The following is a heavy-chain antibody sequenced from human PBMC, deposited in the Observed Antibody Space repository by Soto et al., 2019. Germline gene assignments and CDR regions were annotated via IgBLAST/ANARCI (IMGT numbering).Heavy chain of an antibody. D-gene: IGHD3-3*01. CDR3: ARWWSGSRQGFDP. J-gene: IGHJ5*02. V-gene: IGHV4-31*03. CDR2: IYYSGST. CDR1: GGSISSGDYY. Sequence: SETLSLTCXVSGGSISSGDYYWSWIRQHPGKGLEWIGYIYYSGSTYYNPSLKSRVTISVDTSKNQFSLKLSSVTAADTAVYYCARWWSGSRQGFDPWGQGTLVTVSS.